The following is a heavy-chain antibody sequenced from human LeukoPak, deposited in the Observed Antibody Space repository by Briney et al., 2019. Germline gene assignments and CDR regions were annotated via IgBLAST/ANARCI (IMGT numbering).Heavy chain of an antibody. Sequence: GGSLRLSCSASGLTVTNAWMNWVRQAPGEGLDWVGRIASKTDGGATDYAAPVKGRFTISRDDSKNTLYLQMNSLKTEDTAVYYCTTWKGSCDYWGQGTLVTVSS. CDR3: TTWKGSCDY. J-gene: IGHJ4*02. CDR2: IASKTDGGAT. CDR1: GLTVTNAW. D-gene: IGHD1-1*01. V-gene: IGHV3-15*07.